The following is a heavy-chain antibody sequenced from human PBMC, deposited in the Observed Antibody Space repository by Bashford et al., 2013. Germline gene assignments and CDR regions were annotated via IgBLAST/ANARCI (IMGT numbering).Heavy chain of an antibody. V-gene: IGHV3-48*01. CDR1: GFTFSSYS. Sequence: GGSLRLSCAASGFTFSSYSMNWVRQAPGKGLEWVSYISSSSSTIYYADSVKGRFTISRDNAKNSLYLQMNSLRAEDTAVYYCARENSNYVGGDYGMDVWGQGTTVTVSS. CDR3: ARENSNYVGGDYGMDV. J-gene: IGHJ6*02. CDR2: ISSSSSTI. D-gene: IGHD4-11*01.